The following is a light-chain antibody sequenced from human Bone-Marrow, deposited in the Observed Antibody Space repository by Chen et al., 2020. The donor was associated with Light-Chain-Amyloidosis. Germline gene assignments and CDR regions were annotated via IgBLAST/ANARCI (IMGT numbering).Light chain of an antibody. J-gene: IGLJ3*02. CDR1: SGSIATNY. Sequence: NFMLTQPHSVSESPGKTVIISCTRSSGSIATNYVQWYQQRTGGSPTTVIYEDDQRPSGAPDRFSASIDTSSNAASLTISGLKAEDEADYCCLSYRSSSQGVFGGGTKLTVL. V-gene: IGLV6-57*01. CDR3: LSYRSSSQGV. CDR2: EDD.